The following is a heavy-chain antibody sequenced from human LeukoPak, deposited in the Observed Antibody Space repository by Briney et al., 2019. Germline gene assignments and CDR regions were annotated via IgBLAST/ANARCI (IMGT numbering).Heavy chain of an antibody. CDR3: ARDSGAKKEGYNWFDP. D-gene: IGHD1-1*01. V-gene: IGHV4-59*01. J-gene: IGHJ5*02. CDR1: GGSISSYY. Sequence: SETLTLTCTVSGGSISSYYWSWIRQPPGKGLEWIGYIYYSGSTNYNPSLKSRVTISVDTSKNQFSLRLSSVTAADTAVYYCARDSGAKKEGYNWFDPWGQGTLVTVSS. CDR2: IYYSGST.